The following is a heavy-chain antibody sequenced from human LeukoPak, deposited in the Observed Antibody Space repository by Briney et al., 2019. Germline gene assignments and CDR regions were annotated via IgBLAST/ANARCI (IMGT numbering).Heavy chain of an antibody. J-gene: IGHJ4*02. Sequence: GGSLRLSCSASGFTFSSYAVHWVRQAPGNGLEYVSAISSNGDSTYYSDSVKGRFTISRDNSKSTLSLQMSSLRAEDTAVYYCVRTRGRLAAAGFDYWGQGTLVTVSS. CDR1: GFTFSSYA. CDR2: ISSNGDST. V-gene: IGHV3-64D*06. CDR3: VRTRGRLAAAGFDY. D-gene: IGHD6-13*01.